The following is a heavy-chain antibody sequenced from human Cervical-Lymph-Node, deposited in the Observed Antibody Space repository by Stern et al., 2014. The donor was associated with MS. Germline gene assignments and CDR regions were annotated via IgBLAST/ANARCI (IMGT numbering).Heavy chain of an antibody. J-gene: IGHJ6*02. Sequence: MHLVESGTEVKKPGASVKVSCKASGYTLTIYYIHWVRQAPGQGLERMGVNNPRCGRTTYAQKFQGRVTMTRDTSTSTAYMELSSLRSDDTAVYYCASGGEVDGGDVWGQGTTVTVFS. CDR1: GYTLTIYY. CDR2: NNPRCGRT. V-gene: IGHV1-46*01. D-gene: IGHD2-15*01. CDR3: ASGGEVDGGDV.